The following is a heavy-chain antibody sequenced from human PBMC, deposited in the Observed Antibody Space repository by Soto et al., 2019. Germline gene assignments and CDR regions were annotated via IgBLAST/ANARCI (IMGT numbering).Heavy chain of an antibody. Sequence: ESGGGVVQPGRSLRLSCAASGFTFSSYGMHWVRQAPGKGLEWVAVIWYDGSNKYYADSVKGRFTISRDNSKNTLYLQMNSLRAEDTAVYYCARDPRRGAFDIWGQGTMVTVSS. V-gene: IGHV3-33*01. J-gene: IGHJ3*02. CDR2: IWYDGSNK. CDR3: ARDPRRGAFDI. D-gene: IGHD3-10*01. CDR1: GFTFSSYG.